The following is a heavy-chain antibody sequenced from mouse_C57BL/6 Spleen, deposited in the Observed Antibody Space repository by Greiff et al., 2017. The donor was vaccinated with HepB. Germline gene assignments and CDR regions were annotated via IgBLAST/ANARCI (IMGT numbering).Heavy chain of an antibody. V-gene: IGHV14-3*01. J-gene: IGHJ1*03. Sequence: EVQLQESVAELVRPGASVKLSCTASGFNIKNTYMHWVKQRPEQGLEWIGRIDPANGNTKYAPKFQGKATITADTSSNTAYLQLSSLTSEDTAIYYCARPLNTTVATDWYFDVWGTGTTVTVSS. CDR3: ARPLNTTVATDWYFDV. D-gene: IGHD1-1*01. CDR1: GFNIKNTY. CDR2: IDPANGNT.